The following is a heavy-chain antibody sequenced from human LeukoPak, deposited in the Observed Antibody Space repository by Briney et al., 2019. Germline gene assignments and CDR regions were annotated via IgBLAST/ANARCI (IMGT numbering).Heavy chain of an antibody. J-gene: IGHJ4*02. CDR1: GFTFSSYG. Sequence: GGPLRLSCAASGFTFSSYGMHWVRQAPGKGLEWVAFIRYDGSNKYYADSVKGRFTISRDNSKNTLYLQMNSLRAEDTAVYYCAKNPKLSGSYLYYFDYWGQGTLVTVSS. CDR2: IRYDGSNK. V-gene: IGHV3-30*02. CDR3: AKNPKLSGSYLYYFDY. D-gene: IGHD1-26*01.